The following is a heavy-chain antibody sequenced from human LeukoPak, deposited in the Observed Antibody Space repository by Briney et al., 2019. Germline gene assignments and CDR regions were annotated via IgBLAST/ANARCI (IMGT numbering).Heavy chain of an antibody. CDR3: AREGRGYSYAFEY. J-gene: IGHJ4*02. CDR1: GFTFSRYS. D-gene: IGHD5-18*01. Sequence: GGSLRLSCAASGFTFSRYSMNWVRQAPGKGLVWVSRTNSDGSSTTYADSVKGRFTISRDNGQNTLYLQMNSLRAEDTAVYYCAREGRGYSYAFEYWGQGTLVTVSS. CDR2: TNSDGSST. V-gene: IGHV3-74*01.